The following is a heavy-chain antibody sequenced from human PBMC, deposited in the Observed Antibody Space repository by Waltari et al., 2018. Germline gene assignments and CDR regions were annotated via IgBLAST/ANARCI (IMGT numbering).Heavy chain of an antibody. Sequence: QITLKESGPTLVKPTQTLTLTCTFSGFSLSTSGVGVGWIRQPPGKALEWLALIYWNDDKRYSPSLKSRLTITKDTSKNQVVLTMTNMDPVDTATYYCAHRRPLSLIAAAGMGYFDYWGQGTLVTVSS. CDR1: GFSLSTSGVG. D-gene: IGHD6-13*01. CDR3: AHRRPLSLIAAAGMGYFDY. CDR2: IYWNDDK. V-gene: IGHV2-5*01. J-gene: IGHJ4*02.